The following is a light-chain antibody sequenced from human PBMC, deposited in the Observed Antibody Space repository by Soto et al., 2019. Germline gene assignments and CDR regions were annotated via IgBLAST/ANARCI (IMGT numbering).Light chain of an antibody. J-gene: IGKJ1*01. CDR3: QQYNNWPRT. V-gene: IGKV3-15*01. Sequence: EIVMTQSPDTLSVSPGERATLSCRASQSISSNLAWYHQKPGQAPRLLIYGTSTRATNIPARFSGSGSGTEFTLTISSLQSEDFAVYYCQQYNNWPRTFGQRTKVDIK. CDR1: QSISSN. CDR2: GTS.